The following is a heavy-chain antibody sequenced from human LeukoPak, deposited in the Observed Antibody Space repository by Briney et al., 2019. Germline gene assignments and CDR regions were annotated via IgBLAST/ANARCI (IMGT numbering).Heavy chain of an antibody. CDR2: IIGSAVNT. CDR3: ARGTTGGYSPSH. CDR1: GLTVSSYG. Sequence: GGSLRLSCGASGLTVSSYGMSWVRQAPGKGLEWVSTIIGSAVNTYYADSVRGRFTISRDNAKNSLYLQMNSLRTEDTAVYYCARGTTGGYSPSHWGQGTLVTVSS. V-gene: IGHV3-21*01. J-gene: IGHJ4*02. D-gene: IGHD5-12*01.